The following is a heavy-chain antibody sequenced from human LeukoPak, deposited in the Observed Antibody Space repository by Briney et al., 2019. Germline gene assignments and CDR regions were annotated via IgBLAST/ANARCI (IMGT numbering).Heavy chain of an antibody. CDR3: AKEGGYDLYSYEFDY. D-gene: IGHD5-12*01. CDR2: INWNGGST. CDR1: GFTFSSYA. J-gene: IGHJ4*02. Sequence: GGSLRLSCAASGFTFSSYAMSWVRQAPGKGLEWVSGINWNGGSTGYADSLKGRFTISRDNAKNSLYLQMNSLRAEDTALYYCAKEGGYDLYSYEFDYWGQGTLVTVSS. V-gene: IGHV3-20*04.